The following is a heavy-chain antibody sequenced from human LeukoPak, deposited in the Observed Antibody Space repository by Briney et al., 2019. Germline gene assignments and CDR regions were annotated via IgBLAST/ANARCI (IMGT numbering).Heavy chain of an antibody. V-gene: IGHV3-30-3*01. J-gene: IGHJ4*02. CDR2: VSHDENNK. CDR3: ARAEFYDFWSSPAFDY. Sequence: PGGSLRLSCAASGFTFNTYAMHWVRQAPGKGLEWVAVVSHDENNKYYADSVKGRFTISRDNAKNSLYLQMNSLRAEDTAVYYCARAEFYDFWSSPAFDYWGQGTLVTVSS. CDR1: GFTFNTYA. D-gene: IGHD3-3*01.